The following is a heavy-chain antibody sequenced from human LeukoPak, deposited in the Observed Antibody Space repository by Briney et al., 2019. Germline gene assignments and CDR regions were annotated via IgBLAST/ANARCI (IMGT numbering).Heavy chain of an antibody. J-gene: IGHJ5*02. Sequence: GGSLRLSCAASGFTFSSYSMNWVRQAPGKGLEWVSSISSSSSYIYYADSVKGRFTISRDNAKNTLYLQMNSLRAEDTAVYYCARVLGYYDILTGYSYNWFDPWGQGTLVTVSS. CDR1: GFTFSSYS. V-gene: IGHV3-21*04. CDR3: ARVLGYYDILTGYSYNWFDP. CDR2: ISSSSSYI. D-gene: IGHD3-9*01.